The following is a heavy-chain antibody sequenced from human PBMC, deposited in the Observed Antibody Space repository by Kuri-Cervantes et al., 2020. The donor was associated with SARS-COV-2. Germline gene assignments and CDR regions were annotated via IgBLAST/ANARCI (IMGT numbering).Heavy chain of an antibody. CDR3: ARAGFDIVVVPAAMVDY. D-gene: IGHD2-2*01. CDR2: ISSSSSYI. Sequence: GESLKISCAASGFTFSSYSMNWARQAPGKGLEWVSSISSSSSYIYYADSVKGRFTISRDNAKNSLYLQMNSLRAEDTAVYYCARAGFDIVVVPAAMVDYWGQGTLVTVSS. V-gene: IGHV3-21*01. CDR1: GFTFSSYS. J-gene: IGHJ4*02.